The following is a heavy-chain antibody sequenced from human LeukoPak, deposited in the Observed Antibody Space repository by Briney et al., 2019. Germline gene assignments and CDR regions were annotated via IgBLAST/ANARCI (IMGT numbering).Heavy chain of an antibody. CDR1: GFTFSSYA. Sequence: PGGSLRLSCAASGFTFSSYAMSWVRQAPGKGLEWVSAISGSGGSTYYADSVKGRFTISRDNAKNSLYLQMNSLRAEDTALYYCAKLIRSGWFGGGFDYWGQGTLVTVSS. V-gene: IGHV3-23*01. D-gene: IGHD6-19*01. J-gene: IGHJ4*02. CDR2: ISGSGGST. CDR3: AKLIRSGWFGGGFDY.